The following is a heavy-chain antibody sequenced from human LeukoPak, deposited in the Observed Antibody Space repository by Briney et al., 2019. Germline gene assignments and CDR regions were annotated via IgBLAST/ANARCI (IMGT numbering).Heavy chain of an antibody. CDR2: INHSGST. CDR1: GGSFSGYY. Sequence: KPSETLSLTCAVYGGSFSGYYWSWIRKPPGKGLDWIGEINHSGSTNYNPSLKSRVTISVDTSKNQFSLKLSSVTAADTAVYYRARSPRPSTKRQQLVKRSGAFDIWGQGTMVTVSS. CDR3: ARSPRPSTKRQQLVKRSGAFDI. D-gene: IGHD6-13*01. J-gene: IGHJ3*02. V-gene: IGHV4-34*01.